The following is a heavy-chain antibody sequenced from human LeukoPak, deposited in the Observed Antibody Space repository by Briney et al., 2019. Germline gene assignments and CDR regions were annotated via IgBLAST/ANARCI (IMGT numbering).Heavy chain of an antibody. Sequence: SETLSLTCTVSGGSLSSGSHFWGWIRQPPGKGLEWLGSIYYSESTYRESIYYNPSLPSRVTISVDTSKNQFSLKLSSVTVADTAVYYCAPGSTGGSRGSWFDPWGQGALVTVSS. CDR3: APGSTGGSRGSWFDP. CDR1: GGSLSSGSHF. D-gene: IGHD1-26*01. V-gene: IGHV4-39*01. CDR2: IYYSESTYRESI. J-gene: IGHJ5*02.